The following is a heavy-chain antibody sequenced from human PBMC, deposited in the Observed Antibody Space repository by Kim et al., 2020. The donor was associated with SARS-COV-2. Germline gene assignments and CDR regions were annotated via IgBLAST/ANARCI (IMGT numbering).Heavy chain of an antibody. V-gene: IGHV3-23*01. J-gene: IGHJ2*01. CDR2: IGYSGGNI. CDR1: GFTFSSNA. CDR3: AKLSGSYSWYFDL. D-gene: IGHD1-26*01. Sequence: GGSLRLSCAASGFTFSSNAMSWVRQAPGKGLEWVSNIGYSGGNIYYADSVKGRFTISRDNSKNTLYLQMDSLRADDTAVYYCAKLSGSYSWYFDLWGRGTLVTVSS.